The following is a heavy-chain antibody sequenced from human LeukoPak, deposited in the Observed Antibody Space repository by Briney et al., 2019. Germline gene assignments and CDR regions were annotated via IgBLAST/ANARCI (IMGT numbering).Heavy chain of an antibody. CDR2: IYSGGST. CDR3: AREVWGAYSYGPTGYYFDY. CDR1: GFTVSSNY. D-gene: IGHD5-18*01. V-gene: IGHV3-53*01. J-gene: IGHJ4*02. Sequence: GGSLRLSCAASGFTVSSNYMSWVRQAPGKWLEWVSVIYSGGSTYYADSVKGRFTISRDNSKNTLYLQMNSLRAEDTAVYYCAREVWGAYSYGPTGYYFDYWGQGTLVTVSS.